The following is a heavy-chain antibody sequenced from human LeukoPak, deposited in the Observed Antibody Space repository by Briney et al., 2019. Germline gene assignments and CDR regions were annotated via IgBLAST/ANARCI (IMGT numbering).Heavy chain of an antibody. J-gene: IGHJ4*02. CDR3: ARDLGRGDY. CDR2: ISKNGKTI. D-gene: IGHD1-26*01. Sequence: PGGSLRLSCAASGFTFSDYYMSWIRQAPGKGLEWLSYISKNGKTIYYADSVKGRFTISRDNAKKSVYLQMNSLRSEDTAVYYCARDLGRGDYWGQGTLVTVSS. CDR1: GFTFSDYY. V-gene: IGHV3-11*01.